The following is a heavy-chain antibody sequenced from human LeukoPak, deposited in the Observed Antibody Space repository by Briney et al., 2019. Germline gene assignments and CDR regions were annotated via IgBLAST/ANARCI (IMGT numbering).Heavy chain of an antibody. CDR2: IYPGDSDT. J-gene: IGHJ1*01. CDR3: AKSPSPSTIVAYFQH. V-gene: IGHV5-51*01. Sequence: GESLKISCKGSGYSFTSYWIGWVRQMPGKGLEWMGIIYPGDSDTRYSPSFQGQVTISADKSISTAYLQWSSLKASDTAMYYCAKSPSPSTIVAYFQHWGQGTLVTVSS. D-gene: IGHD2-15*01. CDR1: GYSFTSYW.